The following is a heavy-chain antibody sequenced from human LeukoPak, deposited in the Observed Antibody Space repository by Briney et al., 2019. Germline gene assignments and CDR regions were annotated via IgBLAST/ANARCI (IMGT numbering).Heavy chain of an antibody. V-gene: IGHV1-18*01. Sequence: ASVKVSCKASGYTFTSYDINWVRQATGQGLEWMGWISAYNGNTNYAQKLQGRVTMTTDTSTSTAYMELRSLRSDDTAVYYCARDRRAAAPDYWGQGTLSPSPQ. D-gene: IGHD6-13*01. CDR1: GYTFTSYD. CDR2: ISAYNGNT. CDR3: ARDRRAAAPDY. J-gene: IGHJ4*02.